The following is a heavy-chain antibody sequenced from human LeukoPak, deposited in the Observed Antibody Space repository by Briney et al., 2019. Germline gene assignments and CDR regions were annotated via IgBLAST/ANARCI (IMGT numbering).Heavy chain of an antibody. D-gene: IGHD6-13*01. CDR1: GYTFTSYG. J-gene: IGHJ6*02. CDR2: ISAYNGNT. V-gene: IGHV1-18*01. Sequence: ASAKVFCKASGYTFTSYGISWVRQAPGQGLEWMGWISAYNGNTNYAQKLQGRVTMTTDTSTSTAYMELRSLRSDDTAVYYCAREEEAASGMDVWGQGTTVTVSS. CDR3: AREEEAASGMDV.